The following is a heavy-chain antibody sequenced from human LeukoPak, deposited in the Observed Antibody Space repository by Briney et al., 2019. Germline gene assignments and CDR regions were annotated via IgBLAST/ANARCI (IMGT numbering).Heavy chain of an antibody. D-gene: IGHD4-11*01. CDR3: VTTVTPGHSDY. CDR2: IIPILAIA. Sequence: GASVKVSCKAYGGTFSSYAISWVRQAPGQGLEWMGRIIPILAIANYAQNFQGRVTMTADKSTNTAYMELSSLRSEDTAVYYCVTTVTPGHSDYWGQGTLVTVSS. CDR1: GGTFSSYA. V-gene: IGHV1-69*04. J-gene: IGHJ4*02.